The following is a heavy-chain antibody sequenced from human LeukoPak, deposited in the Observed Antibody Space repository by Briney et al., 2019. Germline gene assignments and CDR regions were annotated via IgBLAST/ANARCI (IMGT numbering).Heavy chain of an antibody. CDR2: IHYDSSTE. D-gene: IGHD3-22*01. CDR3: AKRLGSYYYDSSGYQYFDY. J-gene: IGHJ4*02. CDR1: GFTLSSYW. V-gene: IGHV3-30*02. Sequence: GGSLRLSCAASGFTLSSYWMNWVRQAPGKGLEWVAYIHYDSSTEDYADSVKGRFTISRDNSKNTLYLQMNSLRAEDTAVYYCAKRLGSYYYDSSGYQYFDYWGQGTLVTVSS.